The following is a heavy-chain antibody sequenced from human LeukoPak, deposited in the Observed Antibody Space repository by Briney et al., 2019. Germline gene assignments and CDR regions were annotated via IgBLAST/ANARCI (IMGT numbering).Heavy chain of an antibody. CDR3: ARDRADYAAYPHWFDP. CDR2: IYYNGST. Sequence: PSETLSLTCTVSGGSISSGDYYWSWIRQPPGKGLEWIGYIYYNGSTYYNPSLKSRVTISVDTSKNQFSLKLSSVTAADTAVYYCARDRADYAAYPHWFDPWGQGTLVTVSS. CDR1: GGSISSGDYY. D-gene: IGHD4-17*01. V-gene: IGHV4-30-4*01. J-gene: IGHJ5*02.